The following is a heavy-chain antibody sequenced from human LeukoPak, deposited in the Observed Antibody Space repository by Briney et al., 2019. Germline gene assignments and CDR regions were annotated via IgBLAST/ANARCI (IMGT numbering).Heavy chain of an antibody. J-gene: IGHJ4*02. D-gene: IGHD3-22*01. CDR1: GVTFSSYA. V-gene: IGHV3-30-3*01. Sequence: PGRSLRLSCAASGVTFSSYAMHWVRQAPGKGLEWVAVISYDGSNKYYADSVKGRFTISRDNSKNTLYLQMNSLRAEDTAVYYCARDSGGYDSSGPDPYYFDYWGQGTLVTVSS. CDR3: ARDSGGYDSSGPDPYYFDY. CDR2: ISYDGSNK.